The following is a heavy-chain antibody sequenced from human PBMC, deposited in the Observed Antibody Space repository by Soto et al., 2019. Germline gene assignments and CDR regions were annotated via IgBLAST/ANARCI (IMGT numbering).Heavy chain of an antibody. J-gene: IGHJ4*02. CDR1: GFTFSSYA. D-gene: IGHD3-10*01. Sequence: PGGSLRLSCAASGFTFSSYAMSWVRQAPGKGLEWVSAISGSGGSTYYADSVKGRFTISRDNSKNTLYLQMNSLRAEDTAVYYCAKVVLWFGELSPTGYFDYWGQGTLVTVSS. CDR3: AKVVLWFGELSPTGYFDY. V-gene: IGHV3-23*01. CDR2: ISGSGGST.